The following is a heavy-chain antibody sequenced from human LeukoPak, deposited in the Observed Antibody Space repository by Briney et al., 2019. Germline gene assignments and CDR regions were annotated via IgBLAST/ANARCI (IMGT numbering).Heavy chain of an antibody. V-gene: IGHV4-39*01. D-gene: IGHD1-26*01. CDR1: GGSISSSNYY. CDR3: AHFKGGPFDF. Sequence: KASETLSLTCTVSGGSISSSNYYWGWIRQPPGKGLEWIGSIYYSGNTYYNPSLKSRVTISVDTSKNQFSLKLTSVTAADTAVYYCAHFKGGPFDFWGQGTMVTVSS. CDR2: IYYSGNT. J-gene: IGHJ3*01.